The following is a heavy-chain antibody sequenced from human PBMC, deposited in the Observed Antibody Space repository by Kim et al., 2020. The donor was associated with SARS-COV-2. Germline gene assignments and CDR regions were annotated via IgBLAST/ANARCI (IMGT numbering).Heavy chain of an antibody. J-gene: IGHJ1*01. V-gene: IGHV1-3*01. Sequence: ASVKVSCKASGYSFTSYAMHWVRQAPGQRLEWMGWINAGNGNTKYSQKFQGRVTITRDTSASTAYMELSSLRSEDTAVYYCARGYQLAAAGTPAEYFQHWGQGTLVTVSS. CDR1: GYSFTSYA. CDR3: ARGYQLAAAGTPAEYFQH. CDR2: INAGNGNT. D-gene: IGHD6-13*01.